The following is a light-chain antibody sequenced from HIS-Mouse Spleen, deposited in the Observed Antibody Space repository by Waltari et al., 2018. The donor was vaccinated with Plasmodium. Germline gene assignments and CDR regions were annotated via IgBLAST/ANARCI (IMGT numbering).Light chain of an antibody. J-gene: IGLJ2*01. CDR3: AAWDDSLNGVV. CDR2: SNK. CDR1: ISSIGSNT. Sequence: QSVLTQPPSASGTPGQRVTISCSGSISSIGSNTVNWYQQLPGTAPKLLIYSNKQRPSGVPERFSGSKSGTSASLAISGLQSEDEADYYCAAWDDSLNGVVFAGGTKLTVL. V-gene: IGLV1-44*01.